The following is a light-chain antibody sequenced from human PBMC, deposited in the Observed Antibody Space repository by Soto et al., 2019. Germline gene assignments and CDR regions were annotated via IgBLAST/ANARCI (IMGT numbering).Light chain of an antibody. Sequence: QSALTQPASVSGSPGQSITISCTGTSSDVGRYNYVSWYQQHPGKAPKLMIYDVSIRPSGVSDRFSGSKSGNTASLTISGLQAEDEADYYCSSYTSSNTVVFGGGTKVTVL. V-gene: IGLV2-14*03. J-gene: IGLJ3*02. CDR3: SSYTSSNTVV. CDR2: DVS. CDR1: SSDVGRYNY.